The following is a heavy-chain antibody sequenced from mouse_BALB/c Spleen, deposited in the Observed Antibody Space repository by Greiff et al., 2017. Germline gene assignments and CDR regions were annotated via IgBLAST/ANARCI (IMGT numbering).Heavy chain of an antibody. CDR2: IYPGDGDT. D-gene: IGHD2-4*01. V-gene: IGHV1-87*01. Sequence: VKLQQSGAELARPGASVKLSCKASGYTFTSYWMQWVKQRPGQGLEWIGAIYPGDGDTRYTQKFKGKATLTADKSSSTAYMQLSSLASEDSAVYYCASSYDYDWFAYWGQGTLVTVSA. CDR1: GYTFTSYW. CDR3: ASSYDYDWFAY. J-gene: IGHJ3*01.